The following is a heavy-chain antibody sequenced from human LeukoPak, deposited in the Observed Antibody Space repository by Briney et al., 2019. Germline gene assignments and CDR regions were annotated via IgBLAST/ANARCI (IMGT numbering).Heavy chain of an antibody. V-gene: IGHV1-18*01. CDR1: GYTFTSYG. D-gene: IGHD2-15*01. J-gene: IGHJ6*02. CDR3: AREPEAGYRSGGSCLYYYGMDV. Sequence: ASVKVSCKASGYTFTSYGISWVRQAPGQGLEWMGWISAYNGNTNYAQKLQGRVTMTTDTSTSTAYMELRSLRSDDTAVYYCAREPEAGYRSGGSCLYYYGMDVWGQGTTVTVSS. CDR2: ISAYNGNT.